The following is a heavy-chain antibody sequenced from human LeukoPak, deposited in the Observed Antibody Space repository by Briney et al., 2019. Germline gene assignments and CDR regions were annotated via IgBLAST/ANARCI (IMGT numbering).Heavy chain of an antibody. CDR3: ARGQYSGTIYYYYYGMDV. D-gene: IGHD5-12*01. V-gene: IGHV4-31*03. J-gene: IGHJ6*02. CDR2: IYYSGST. CDR1: GGSISSGGYY. Sequence: SETLSLTCTVSGGSISSGGYYWSWIRQHPGKGLEWIGYIYYSGSTYYNPSLKSRVTISVDTSKNQFSLKLSSVTAADTAVYYCARGQYSGTIYYYYYGMDVWGQGTTVTVSS.